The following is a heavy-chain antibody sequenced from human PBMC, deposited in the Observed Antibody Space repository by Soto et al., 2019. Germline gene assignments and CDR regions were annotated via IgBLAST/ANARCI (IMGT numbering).Heavy chain of an antibody. D-gene: IGHD3-22*01. Sequence: PSETLSLTCTVSGGSISSYYWSWIRQPPGKGLEWIGYIYYSGSTNYNPSLKSRVTISVDTSKNQFSLKLSSVTAADTAVYYCARESPDSSGYYNQGYYFDYWGQGTLVTVSS. CDR1: GGSISSYY. J-gene: IGHJ4*02. CDR3: ARESPDSSGYYNQGYYFDY. CDR2: IYYSGST. V-gene: IGHV4-59*01.